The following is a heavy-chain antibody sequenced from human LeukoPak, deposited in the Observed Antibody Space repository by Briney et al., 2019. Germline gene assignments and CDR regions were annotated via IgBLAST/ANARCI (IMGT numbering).Heavy chain of an antibody. CDR3: ASRESSMSRYH. V-gene: IGHV3-7*01. D-gene: IGHD2/OR15-2a*01. CDR1: GFIFSDYW. Sequence: GGSLRLSCVASGFIFSDYWMNWVRQVPGKGLEWVANINEDGSVQDYVHSVRGRFTISRDNAKNSMYLQMNSLRAEDTAIYYCASRESSMSRYHWGHGTLVTVSS. CDR2: INEDGSVQ. J-gene: IGHJ5*02.